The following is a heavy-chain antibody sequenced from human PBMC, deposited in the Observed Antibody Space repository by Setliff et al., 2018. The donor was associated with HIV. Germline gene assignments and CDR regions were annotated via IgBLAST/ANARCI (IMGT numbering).Heavy chain of an antibody. CDR2: IYNAGRI. D-gene: IGHD6-13*01. J-gene: IGHJ1*01. CDR1: GGSISSHY. Sequence: SETLSLTCSFSGGSISSHYWSWIRQTPGKGLEWIGTIYNAGRISYSPSLRSRVTFSVDTSQNQFSLILRSVTAADTAVYYCAGIIATPGTTWGQGTLVTVSS. V-gene: IGHV4-59*11. CDR3: AGIIATPGTT.